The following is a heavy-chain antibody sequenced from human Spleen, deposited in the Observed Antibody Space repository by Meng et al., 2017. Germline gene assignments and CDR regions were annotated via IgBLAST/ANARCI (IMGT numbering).Heavy chain of an antibody. CDR1: AFTFRGSD. CDR2: IGTAVNSYAT. Sequence: GGSLRLSCAASAFTFRGSDVHWVRQASGNGLEWVGRIGTAVNSYATEYAASVRGRFTISRDESRNTALLQMNSLKTEDTALHYCTIYKFGHIWGQGTMVTVSS. J-gene: IGHJ3*02. CDR3: TIYKFGHI. V-gene: IGHV3-73*01. D-gene: IGHD1-14*01.